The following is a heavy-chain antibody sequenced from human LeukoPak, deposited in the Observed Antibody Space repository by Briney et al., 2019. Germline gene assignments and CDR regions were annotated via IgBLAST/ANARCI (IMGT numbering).Heavy chain of an antibody. V-gene: IGHV3-30*04. CDR3: ARTMDSSGHYRWGIAY. D-gene: IGHD3-22*01. J-gene: IGHJ4*02. Sequence: SGGSLRLSCAASGFTFSSYAMHWVRQAPGKGLGWVAVISYDGSNKYYADSVKGRFTISRDNSKNTLYLQMNSLRSDDTAVYYCARTMDSSGHYRWGIAYWGQGTLVTVSS. CDR1: GFTFSSYA. CDR2: ISYDGSNK.